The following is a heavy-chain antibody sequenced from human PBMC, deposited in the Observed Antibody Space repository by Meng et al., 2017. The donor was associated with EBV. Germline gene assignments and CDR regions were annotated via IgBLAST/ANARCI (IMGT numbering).Heavy chain of an antibody. CDR2: IYWDDDK. V-gene: IGHV2-5*02. J-gene: IGHJ4*02. D-gene: IGHD6-6*01. CDR3: AHIIAARPFDY. CDR1: WFSLSTRGVG. Sequence: QITLKESGPTLVKPTQTLPLTCTFSWFSLSTRGVGVGWIRQPPGKALEWLALIYWDDDKRYSPSLKSRLTITKDTSKNQVVLTMTNMDPVDAATYYCAHIIAARPFDYWGQGTLVTVSS.